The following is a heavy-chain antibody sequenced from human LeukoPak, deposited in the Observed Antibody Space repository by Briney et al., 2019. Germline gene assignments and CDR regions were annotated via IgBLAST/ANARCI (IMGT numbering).Heavy chain of an antibody. CDR1: GFTFGDYA. D-gene: IGHD6-19*01. CDR3: TRSPIAVADKCP. Sequence: PGGSLRLSCTASGFTFGDYAMTWFRQAPGRGLEWAAFIGSKRNGGKTEYAASVKGRFIISRDDSKSIAYLQMNSLKIEDTAVYYCTRSPIAVADKCPWGQGTLVTVSS. J-gene: IGHJ5*02. CDR2: IGSKRNGGKT. V-gene: IGHV3-49*03.